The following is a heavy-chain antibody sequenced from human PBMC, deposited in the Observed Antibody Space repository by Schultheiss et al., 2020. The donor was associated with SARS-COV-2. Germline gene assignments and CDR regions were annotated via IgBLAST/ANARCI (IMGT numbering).Heavy chain of an antibody. D-gene: IGHD3-3*01. CDR3: ASNGYDFWSGYYDY. Sequence: GESLKISCAASGFTFSSYAMSWVRQAPGKGLEWVSAISGSGGSTYYADSVKGRFTISRDNSKNTLYLQMNSLRAEDTAVYYCASNGYDFWSGYYDYWGQGTLVTVSS. CDR2: ISGSGGST. J-gene: IGHJ4*02. V-gene: IGHV3-23*01. CDR1: GFTFSSYA.